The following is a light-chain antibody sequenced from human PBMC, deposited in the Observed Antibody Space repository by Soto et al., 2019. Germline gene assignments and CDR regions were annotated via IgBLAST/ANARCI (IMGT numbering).Light chain of an antibody. Sequence: SYELTQTSSVSVAPGQTARISCGGNNIGGKSVHWYQQKPGQAPVVVVYDDSDRPSGIPERFSGSNSGNTATLTISRVEAGDEADYHCQVWDDNSDNHVFGNGTKVTV. CDR1: NIGGKS. V-gene: IGLV3-21*02. CDR2: DDS. CDR3: QVWDDNSDNHV. J-gene: IGLJ1*01.